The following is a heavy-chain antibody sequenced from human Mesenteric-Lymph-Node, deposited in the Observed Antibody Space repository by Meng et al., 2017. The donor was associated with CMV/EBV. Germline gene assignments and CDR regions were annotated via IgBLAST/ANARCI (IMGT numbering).Heavy chain of an antibody. J-gene: IGHJ6*02. V-gene: IGHV1-46*01. CDR2: INPSGGST. CDR3: ARVGDYTYGMDV. CDR1: GFTFSGSA. Sequence: GESLKISCAASGFTFSGSAMHWVRQAPGQGLEWMGIINPSGGSTSYAQKFQGRVTMTRDTSTSTVYMELSSLRSEDTAVYYCARVGDYTYGMDVWGQGTTVTVSS.